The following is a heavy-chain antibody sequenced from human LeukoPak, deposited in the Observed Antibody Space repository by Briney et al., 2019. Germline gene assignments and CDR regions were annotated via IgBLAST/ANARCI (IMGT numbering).Heavy chain of an antibody. J-gene: IGHJ5*02. V-gene: IGHV3-21*01. CDR1: GFTLSSYS. CDR3: ARDLGYCSSTSCLNWFDP. CDR2: ISSSSSYI. Sequence: PGGSLRLSCAASGFTLSSYSMNRVRQAPGKGLEWVSSISSSSSYIYYADSVKGRFTISRDNAKNSLYLQMNSLRAEDTAVYYCARDLGYCSSTSCLNWFDPWGQGTLVTVSS. D-gene: IGHD2-2*01.